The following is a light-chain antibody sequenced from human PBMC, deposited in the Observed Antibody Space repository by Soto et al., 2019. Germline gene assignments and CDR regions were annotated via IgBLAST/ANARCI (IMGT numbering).Light chain of an antibody. V-gene: IGKV1-5*01. CDR2: DAS. J-gene: IGKJ2*01. Sequence: DIRMTQSPSTLSASVGYRITITCRASQSVSRRLAWFQQKPGKAPKLLIYDASSLESGVPSRFSGRGSGTEFTLTISSLQPDDCATYYCHTYNSYSLHTFGQGTKVDIK. CDR3: HTYNSYSLHT. CDR1: QSVSRR.